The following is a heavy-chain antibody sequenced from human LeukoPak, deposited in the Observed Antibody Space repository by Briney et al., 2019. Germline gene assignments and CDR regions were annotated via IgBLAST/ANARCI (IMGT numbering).Heavy chain of an antibody. CDR2: IKQDGSEM. J-gene: IGHJ5*02. Sequence: GGSLRLSCAASGFTFTTYWMAWVRQAPGKGLEWVANIKQDGSEMYYMDSVKGRFSISRDNAKNSLYLQMSSLRAEDTAVYYCARVAAAVPDQWGQGTLATVSS. V-gene: IGHV3-7*04. D-gene: IGHD6-13*01. CDR3: ARVAAAVPDQ. CDR1: GFTFTTYW.